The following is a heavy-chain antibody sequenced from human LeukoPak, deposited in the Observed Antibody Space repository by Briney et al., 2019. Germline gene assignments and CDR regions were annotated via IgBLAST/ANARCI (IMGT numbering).Heavy chain of an antibody. CDR1: GGTFSSYT. Sequence: GAPVKVSCKASGGTFSSYTISWVRQAPGQGLEWMGRIIPILGIANYAQKFQGRVTITADKSTSTAYMELSSLRSEDTAVYYCARDGSVVVAASWFDPWGQGALVTVSS. CDR2: IIPILGIA. J-gene: IGHJ5*02. V-gene: IGHV1-69*04. D-gene: IGHD2-15*01. CDR3: ARDGSVVVAASWFDP.